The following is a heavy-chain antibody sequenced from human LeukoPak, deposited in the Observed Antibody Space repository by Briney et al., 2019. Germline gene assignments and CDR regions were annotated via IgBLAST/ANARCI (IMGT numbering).Heavy chain of an antibody. J-gene: IGHJ4*02. D-gene: IGHD2-15*01. CDR2: IRSKANSYAT. V-gene: IGHV3-73*01. Sequence: GGSLRLSCAASGFTFSGSAMHWVRQASGKGLEWGGRIRSKANSYATAYAAWVKGRFTIPRDDSKNTAYLQMNSLKTEDTAVYYCTSTSDSVGGQGTLVTVSS. CDR3: TSTSDSV. CDR1: GFTFSGSA.